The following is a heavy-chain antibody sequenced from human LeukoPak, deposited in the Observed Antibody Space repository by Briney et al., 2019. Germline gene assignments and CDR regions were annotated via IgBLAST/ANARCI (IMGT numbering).Heavy chain of an antibody. D-gene: IGHD3-22*01. V-gene: IGHV4-34*01. Sequence: SETLSLTCAVYGGSFSGYYWSWIRQPPGKGLEWIGEINHSGSTNYNPSLKSRVTISVDTSKNQFSLKLSSVTAADTAVYYCARAPGTDSXGYXGYWGQGTLVTVSS. CDR3: ARAPGTDSXGYXGY. J-gene: IGHJ4*02. CDR1: GGSFSGYY. CDR2: INHSGST.